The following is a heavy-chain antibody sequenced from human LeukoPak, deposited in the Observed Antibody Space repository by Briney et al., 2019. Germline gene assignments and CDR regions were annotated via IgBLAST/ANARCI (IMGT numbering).Heavy chain of an antibody. Sequence: SETLSLTCSVSGGSISSSSYYWGWIRQPPGKGLEWIASMYYSGRTYYNPSLKSRVTISVDTSKNQFSLKLSSVTAADTAVYYCARQGSHGYGDYRSDYWGQGTLVTVSS. J-gene: IGHJ4*02. CDR2: MYYSGRT. CDR3: ARQGSHGYGDYRSDY. CDR1: GGSISSSSYY. V-gene: IGHV4-39*01. D-gene: IGHD4-17*01.